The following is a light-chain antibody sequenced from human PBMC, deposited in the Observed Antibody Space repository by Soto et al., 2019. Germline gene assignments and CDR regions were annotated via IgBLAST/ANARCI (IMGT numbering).Light chain of an antibody. CDR1: RSVGTH. Sequence: ELVLTQSPGTLSLSPGERATLSCRAGRSVGTHLAWYQHKGGQAPRLLIYGASNRASGVPDRFSGSGSGTDFTLTINRLEPEDFALYYCQQYESSVTFGQGTKVEIK. CDR3: QQYESSVT. CDR2: GAS. J-gene: IGKJ1*01. V-gene: IGKV3-20*01.